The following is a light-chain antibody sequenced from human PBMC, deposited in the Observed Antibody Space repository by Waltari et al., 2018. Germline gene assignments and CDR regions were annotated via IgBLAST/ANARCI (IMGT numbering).Light chain of an antibody. Sequence: QSVLTQPPSASGTPGQRVIISCSGTASNIGNNVVNWYQQLPGKAPKLFIYRNERRPAGVPYRLSGSKSGTSASLVISGLQSEDEADYYCGTWDDSLNGRWVFGGGTKVTV. V-gene: IGLV1-44*01. CDR1: ASNIGNNV. CDR3: GTWDDSLNGRWV. CDR2: RNE. J-gene: IGLJ3*02.